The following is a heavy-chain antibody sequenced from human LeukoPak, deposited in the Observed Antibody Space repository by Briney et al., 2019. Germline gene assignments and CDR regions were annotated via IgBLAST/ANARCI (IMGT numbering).Heavy chain of an antibody. CDR3: AKDGYSRLGSYFDY. V-gene: IGHV3-21*04. CDR2: ISSSSSYI. J-gene: IGHJ4*02. CDR1: GFTFSSYS. Sequence: PGGSLRLSCAASGFTFSSYSMNWVRQAPGKGLEWVSSISSSSSYIYYADSVKGRFTISRDNAKNSLYLQMNSLRAEDTAVYYCAKDGYSRLGSYFDYWGQGTLVTVSS. D-gene: IGHD3-16*01.